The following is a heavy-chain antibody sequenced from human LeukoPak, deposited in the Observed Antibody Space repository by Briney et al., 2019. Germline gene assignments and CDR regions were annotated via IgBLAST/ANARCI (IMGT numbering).Heavy chain of an antibody. CDR2: INHSGST. D-gene: IGHD6-19*01. Sequence: SETLSLTCAVYGGSFSGYYWSWIRQPPGKGLEWMGEINHSGSTNYNPSLKSRVTISVDTSKNQFSLKLSSVTAADTAVYYCARAQVAGTEFDYWGQGTLVTVSS. V-gene: IGHV4-34*01. CDR3: ARAQVAGTEFDY. J-gene: IGHJ4*02. CDR1: GGSFSGYY.